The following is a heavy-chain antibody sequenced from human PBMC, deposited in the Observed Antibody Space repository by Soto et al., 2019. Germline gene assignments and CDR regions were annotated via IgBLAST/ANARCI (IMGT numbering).Heavy chain of an antibody. V-gene: IGHV4-31*03. J-gene: IGHJ4*02. D-gene: IGHD3-22*01. CDR2: IYYSGST. CDR3: ARAYYDSSGYYYVNFDY. Sequence: QVQLQESGPGLVKPSQTLSLTCTVSGGSISSGGYYWSWIRQHPGKGLEWIGYIYYSGSTYYNPSLKSRVTISVDTSKNQFSLKLSSVTAADTAVYYCARAYYDSSGYYYVNFDYWGQGTLVTVSS. CDR1: GGSISSGGYY.